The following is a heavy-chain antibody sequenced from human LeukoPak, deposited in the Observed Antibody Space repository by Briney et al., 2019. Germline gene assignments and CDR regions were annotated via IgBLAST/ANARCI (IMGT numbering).Heavy chain of an antibody. Sequence: PSETLSLTCAVSGGSISSSNWWSWVRQPPGKGLEWIGEIYHSGSTNYNPSLKSRVTISVDTSKNQFSLKLSSVTAADTAVYYCARASGTAMVNRWFDPWGQGTLVTVSS. CDR3: ARASGTAMVNRWFDP. CDR2: IYHSGST. V-gene: IGHV4-4*02. J-gene: IGHJ5*02. D-gene: IGHD5-18*01. CDR1: GGSISSSNW.